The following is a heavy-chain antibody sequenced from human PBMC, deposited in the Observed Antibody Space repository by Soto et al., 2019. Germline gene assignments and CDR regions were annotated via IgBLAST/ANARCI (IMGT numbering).Heavy chain of an antibody. Sequence: QVQLVESGGGVVQPGRSLRLSCAASGFTFSSYGMHWVRQAPGRGLEWVAVISYDGSNKYYADSVKGRFTISRDNSKNTLYLQMNSLRAEDTAVYYFAKDIYGEHYRADPWGQGTLVTVSS. CDR1: GFTFSSYG. J-gene: IGHJ5*02. V-gene: IGHV3-30*18. CDR3: AKDIYGEHYRADP. D-gene: IGHD4-17*01. CDR2: ISYDGSNK.